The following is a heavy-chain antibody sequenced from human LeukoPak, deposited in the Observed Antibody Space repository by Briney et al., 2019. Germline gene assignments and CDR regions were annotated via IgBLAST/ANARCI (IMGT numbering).Heavy chain of an antibody. Sequence: SVKVSCKASGGTFSSYAISWVRQAPGQGLEWMGGIIPIFGTANYAQKFQGRVTITADESTSTAYMELSSLRSEDTAVYYCARDGRSWSGYFHQPYYYYYMDVWGKGTTVIVSS. J-gene: IGHJ6*03. CDR3: ARDGRSWSGYFHQPYYYYYMDV. CDR2: IIPIFGTA. V-gene: IGHV1-69*01. D-gene: IGHD3-3*01. CDR1: GGTFSSYA.